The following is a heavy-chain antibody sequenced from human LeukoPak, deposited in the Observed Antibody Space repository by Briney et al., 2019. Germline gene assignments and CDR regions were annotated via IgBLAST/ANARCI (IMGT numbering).Heavy chain of an antibody. D-gene: IGHD4-23*01. Sequence: SVKVSCKASGFTFTSSAVQWVRQARGQRLEWIGWIVVGSGNTNYAQKFQERVTITRDMSTSTVYMELSSLRSEDTAVYYCAAEGRPTVVTFRKGAVDLWGKGQWSPSLQ. J-gene: IGHJ3*01. V-gene: IGHV1-58*01. CDR2: IVVGSGNT. CDR3: AAEGRPTVVTFRKGAVDL. CDR1: GFTFTSSA.